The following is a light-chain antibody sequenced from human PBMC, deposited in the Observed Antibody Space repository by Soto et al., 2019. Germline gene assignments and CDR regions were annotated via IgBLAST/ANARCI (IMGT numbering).Light chain of an antibody. CDR1: QSISSS. CDR3: QQSYSTPRT. J-gene: IGKJ1*01. CDR2: AAS. V-gene: IGKV1-39*01. Sequence: DIQMTQSPSSLSASVGDRVTITCRASQSISSSLNWYQQKPGKAPKLLIDAASSLQSGVPSRFSGSGSVSDFTLTISSLHPEYFATYYCQQSYSTPRTFGQGTKVEIK.